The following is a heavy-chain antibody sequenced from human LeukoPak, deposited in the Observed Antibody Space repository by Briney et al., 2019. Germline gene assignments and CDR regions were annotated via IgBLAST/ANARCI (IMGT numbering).Heavy chain of an antibody. Sequence: PGGSLRLACAASGFTFDDYGMSWVRQAPGKGLEWVSGTNWNGRSTGYADSVKGRFTISRDNAKNSLYLQMNSLRADDTALYYCARSGVDYGDYCYMDVWGKGTTVTVSS. V-gene: IGHV3-20*04. CDR3: ARSGVDYGDYCYMDV. J-gene: IGHJ6*03. CDR2: TNWNGRST. CDR1: GFTFDDYG. D-gene: IGHD4-17*01.